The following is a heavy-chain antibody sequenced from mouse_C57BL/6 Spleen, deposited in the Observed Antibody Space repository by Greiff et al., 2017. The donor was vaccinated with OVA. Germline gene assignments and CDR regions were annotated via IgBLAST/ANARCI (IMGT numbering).Heavy chain of an antibody. Sequence: VQLQQPGAELVRPGTSVKLSCKASGYTCTSYWMHWVKQRPGQGLEWIGVIDPSDSYTNYNQKFKGKATLTVDTSSSTAYMQLSSLTSEDSAVYYCAGYYGSSPFAYWGQGTLVTVSA. CDR2: IDPSDSYT. J-gene: IGHJ3*01. D-gene: IGHD1-1*01. V-gene: IGHV1-59*01. CDR3: AGYYGSSPFAY. CDR1: GYTCTSYW.